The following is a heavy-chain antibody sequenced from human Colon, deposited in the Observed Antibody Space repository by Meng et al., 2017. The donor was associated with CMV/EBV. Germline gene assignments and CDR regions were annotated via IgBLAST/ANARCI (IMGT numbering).Heavy chain of an antibody. Sequence: GESLKISCAASRFTVSTYYVSWVRRAPGKGLVWVARISHDGTITTYVDSVKGRFTISRDNARNTLYLQMNSLRAEDTAVYYCARRVGYQLPLDYWGQGTLVTVSS. CDR1: RFTVSTYY. J-gene: IGHJ4*02. D-gene: IGHD2-2*01. CDR3: ARRVGYQLPLDY. CDR2: ISHDGTIT. V-gene: IGHV3-74*03.